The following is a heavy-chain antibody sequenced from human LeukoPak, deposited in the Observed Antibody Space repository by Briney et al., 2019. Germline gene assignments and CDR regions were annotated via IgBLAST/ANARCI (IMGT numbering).Heavy chain of an antibody. Sequence: GGSLRLSCAASGFTFDDYGMHWVRQAPGKGLEWVSLINGDGHITNYTDSVKGRFTISRDNNKNSLYLQMNSLRAEDTALYYCVKDPTGGDSAYWGPGTLVTVSS. CDR3: VKDPTGGDSAY. V-gene: IGHV3-43*02. D-gene: IGHD1-14*01. CDR1: GFTFDDYG. J-gene: IGHJ4*02. CDR2: INGDGHIT.